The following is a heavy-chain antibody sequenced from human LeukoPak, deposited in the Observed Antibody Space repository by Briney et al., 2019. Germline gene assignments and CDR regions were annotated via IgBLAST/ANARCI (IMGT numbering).Heavy chain of an antibody. Sequence: PGGSLRLSCAASGFTFSNFAMSWFRQPPGRGLEWVSAAGTATDTSYADSVKGRFTISRDNSKNTLYLQMNSLGAEDTAVYYCAKEGSRRRFDFDSWGRGTLVTVSS. J-gene: IGHJ4*02. CDR2: AGTATDT. CDR3: AKEGSRRRFDFDS. D-gene: IGHD3-16*01. CDR1: GFTFSNFA. V-gene: IGHV3-23*01.